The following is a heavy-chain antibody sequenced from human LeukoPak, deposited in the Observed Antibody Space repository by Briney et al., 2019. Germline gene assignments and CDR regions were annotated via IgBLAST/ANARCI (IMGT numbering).Heavy chain of an antibody. V-gene: IGHV3-7*01. J-gene: IGHJ4*02. CDR1: GFTFSHYA. Sequence: PGGSLRLSCAASGFTFSHYALHWVRQAPGKGLEWVASIQKDGSQKYYLESVKGRFTISRDNTKNSLYLHMSSLRADDTAVYFCATVAGYFDYWGQGTLVTVSS. CDR2: IQKDGSQK. D-gene: IGHD2-21*01. CDR3: ATVAGYFDY.